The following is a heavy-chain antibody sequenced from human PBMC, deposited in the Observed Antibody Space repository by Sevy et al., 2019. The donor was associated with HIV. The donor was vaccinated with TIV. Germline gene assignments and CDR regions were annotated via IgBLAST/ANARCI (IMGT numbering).Heavy chain of an antibody. D-gene: IGHD2-21*02. V-gene: IGHV4-31*03. J-gene: IGHJ3*02. Sequence: SETLSLTCTVSGGSISSGNYYWTWIRQHPEKGLEWIDYIFDSGISYYHPSLKTRVSISGDTAKNQVSLRLTSVTAADTAIYYCARDRGGNSAFDIWGQGTMVTVSS. CDR3: ARDRGGNSAFDI. CDR1: GGSISSGNYY. CDR2: IFDSGIS.